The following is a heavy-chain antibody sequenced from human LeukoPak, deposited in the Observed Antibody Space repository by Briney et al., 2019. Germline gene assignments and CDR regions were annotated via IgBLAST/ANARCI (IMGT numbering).Heavy chain of an antibody. Sequence: SETLSLTCAVYGGSFSGYYWSWIRQPPGKGLEWIGYIYYSGSTNYNPSLKSRVTISVDTSKNQFSLKLSSVTAADTAVYYCARLKYYYDGSGYAIAYYYYGMDVWGQGTTVTVSS. CDR3: ARLKYYYDGSGYAIAYYYYGMDV. CDR2: IYYSGST. CDR1: GGSFSGYY. J-gene: IGHJ6*02. D-gene: IGHD3-22*01. V-gene: IGHV4-59*08.